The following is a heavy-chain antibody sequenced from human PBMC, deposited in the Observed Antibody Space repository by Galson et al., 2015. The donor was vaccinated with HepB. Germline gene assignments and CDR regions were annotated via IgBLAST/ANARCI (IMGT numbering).Heavy chain of an antibody. CDR1: GYTFTSYG. D-gene: IGHD3-3*01. CDR3: AIQPVVLTISNPDYYYYGMDV. V-gene: IGHV1-18*01. J-gene: IGHJ6*02. CDR2: ISAYNGNT. Sequence: SVKVSCKASGYTFTSYGISWVRQAPGQGLEWMGWISAYNGNTNYAQKLQGRVTMTTDTSTSTAYMELRSLRSDDTAVYYCAIQPVVLTISNPDYYYYGMDVWGQGTTVNVSS.